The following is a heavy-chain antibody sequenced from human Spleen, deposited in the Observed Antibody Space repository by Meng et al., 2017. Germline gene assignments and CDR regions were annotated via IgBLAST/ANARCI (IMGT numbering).Heavy chain of an antibody. J-gene: IGHJ4*02. V-gene: IGHV4-4*02. Sequence: RQAARPWLVVPSRVLLSIVVASACDISSNNLWSWVRQPPGKGLEWIRGIYQTGSTTYNPYLKHRVTISADKSRNQFSLKLSSLSTADTAVYYCARRSTSGSYYSFQSIYFDYWGQGPLVTVSS. CDR3: ARRSTSGSYYSFQSIYFDY. CDR2: IYQTGST. CDR1: ACDISSNNL. D-gene: IGHD3-10*01.